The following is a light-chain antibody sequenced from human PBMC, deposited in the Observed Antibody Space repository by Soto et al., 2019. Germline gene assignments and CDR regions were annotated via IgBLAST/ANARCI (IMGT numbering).Light chain of an antibody. V-gene: IGKV3-20*01. CDR2: RTS. CDR1: QSVSSSY. CDR3: QQYYDWPSLT. Sequence: EIVLTQSPGTLSLSPGERATLSCRASQSVSSSYLAWYQQKPGQAPRLLIYRTSNRATGIPDRFSGSGSGTDFTLTISSLQSTDFAVYYCQQYYDWPSLTFGGGTKVEIK. J-gene: IGKJ4*01.